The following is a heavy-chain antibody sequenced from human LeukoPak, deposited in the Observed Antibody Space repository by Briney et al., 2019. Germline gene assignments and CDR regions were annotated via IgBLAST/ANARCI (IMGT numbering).Heavy chain of an antibody. D-gene: IGHD3-16*02. V-gene: IGHV3-48*01. CDR3: VRDRGISFYFDY. J-gene: IGHJ4*02. CDR1: GFTFSSYS. Sequence: PGGSLRLSCAASGFTFSSYSMNWVRQAPGKGLERVSYIDSSSSTIYYADSVKGRFTVSRDNAKNSLDLQMNSLRSGDTAVYYCVRDRGISFYFDYWGQGTLVTVSS. CDR2: IDSSSSTI.